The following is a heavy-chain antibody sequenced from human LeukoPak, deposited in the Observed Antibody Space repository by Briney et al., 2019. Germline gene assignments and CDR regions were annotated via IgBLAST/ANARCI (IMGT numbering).Heavy chain of an antibody. CDR2: IYPGDSDI. Sequence: GESLKIPCQGSGSLFTTYWIGWVRQLPGKGLEWMGIIYPGDSDIRYSPSFQGQVTVSADKSITTAYLQWSSLKASDTAMYYCARSEVLLWFGELSPSHFDYWGQGTLVTVSS. CDR3: ARSEVLLWFGELSPSHFDY. D-gene: IGHD3-10*01. J-gene: IGHJ4*02. V-gene: IGHV5-51*01. CDR1: GSLFTTYW.